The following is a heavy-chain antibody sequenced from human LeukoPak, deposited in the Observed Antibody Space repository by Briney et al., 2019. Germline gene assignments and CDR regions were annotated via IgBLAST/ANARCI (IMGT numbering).Heavy chain of an antibody. J-gene: IGHJ1*01. D-gene: IGHD5-24*01. Sequence: SETLSLTCAVYGGSFSGYYWGWIRQPPGKGLEWIGEINHSGSTNYNPSLKSRVTISVDTSNNQFSLKLSSVTAADTDVYYCATRRGLQHWGQGTLVTVSP. CDR2: INHSGST. V-gene: IGHV4-34*01. CDR3: ATRRGLQH. CDR1: GGSFSGYY.